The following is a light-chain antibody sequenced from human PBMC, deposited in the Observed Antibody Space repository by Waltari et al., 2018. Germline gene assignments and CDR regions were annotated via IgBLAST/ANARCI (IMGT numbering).Light chain of an antibody. J-gene: IGLJ3*02. V-gene: IGLV10-54*04. CDR2: RNN. CDR3: SAWDSGLTVWV. Sequence: QAGLTQPPSVSTDLRQTATLTCTGNSNNVGNQGAAWLQQHQGRPPKLVTYRNNTRPSGSSERFAPSRSVNTASLTITELQPEDEADYYCSAWDSGLTVWVFGGGTKLTVL. CDR1: SNNVGNQG.